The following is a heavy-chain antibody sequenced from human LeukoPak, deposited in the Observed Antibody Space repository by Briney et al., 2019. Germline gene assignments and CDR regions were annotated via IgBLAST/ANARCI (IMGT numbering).Heavy chain of an antibody. CDR1: GGSFSGYY. V-gene: IGHV4-34*01. J-gene: IGHJ6*03. CDR3: AGSGSYFYYYYYYMDV. CDR2: INHSGST. Sequence: SETLSLTCAVYGGSFSGYYWSWIRQPPGKGLEWIGEINHSGSTNYNTSLKSRVTISVEKSKNQFSLKLSSVTAADTAVYYCAGSGSYFYYYYYYMDVWGKGTTVTVSS. D-gene: IGHD3-10*01.